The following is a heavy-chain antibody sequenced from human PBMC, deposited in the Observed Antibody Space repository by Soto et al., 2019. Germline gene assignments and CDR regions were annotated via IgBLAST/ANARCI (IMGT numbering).Heavy chain of an antibody. CDR1: GFTFSSYA. Sequence: PGGSLRLSCAASGFTFSSYAMSWVRQAPGKGLEWVSAISGSGGSTYYADSVKGRFTISRDNSKNTLYLQMNSLRVDDTAVYFCAKDRFGLVGPVDYWGPGTLVTVSS. CDR2: ISGSGGST. CDR3: AKDRFGLVGPVDY. V-gene: IGHV3-23*01. J-gene: IGHJ4*02. D-gene: IGHD1-26*01.